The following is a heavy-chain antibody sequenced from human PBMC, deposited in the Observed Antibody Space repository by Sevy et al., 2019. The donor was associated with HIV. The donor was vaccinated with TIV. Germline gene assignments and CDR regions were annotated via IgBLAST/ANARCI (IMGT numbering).Heavy chain of an antibody. Sequence: SETLSLTCAVYGGSFSGYYWSWIRQPPGKGLEWIGEINHSGSTNYNPSLKSRVTISVDTSKNQFSLKLSSVTAADTAVYYYARGPHQMGVDFFDYWGQGTLVTVSS. D-gene: IGHD3-16*01. CDR2: INHSGST. CDR3: ARGPHQMGVDFFDY. V-gene: IGHV4-34*01. J-gene: IGHJ4*02. CDR1: GGSFSGYY.